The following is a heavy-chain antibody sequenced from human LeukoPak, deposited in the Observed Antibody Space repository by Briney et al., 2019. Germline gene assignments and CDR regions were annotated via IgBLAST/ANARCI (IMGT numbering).Heavy chain of an antibody. CDR1: GGSFSGYY. CDR2: INHSGST. Sequence: SETLSLTCAVYGGSFSGYYWSWIRHPPGKGLELIGEINHSGSTNYNPSLKSRVTISVDTSKNQFSLKLSSVTAADTAVYYCARGLKFCSGGSCYGNWFDPWGQGTLVTVSS. J-gene: IGHJ5*02. V-gene: IGHV4-34*01. D-gene: IGHD2-15*01. CDR3: ARGLKFCSGGSCYGNWFDP.